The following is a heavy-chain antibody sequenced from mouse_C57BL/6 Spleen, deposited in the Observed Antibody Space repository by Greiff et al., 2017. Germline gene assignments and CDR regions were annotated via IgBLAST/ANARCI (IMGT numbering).Heavy chain of an antibody. CDR2: ISSGGDYI. Sequence: EVHLVESGEGLVKPGGSLKLSCAASGFTFSSYAMSWVRQTPEKRLEWVAYISSGGDYIYYADTVKGRFTISRDNARNTLYLQMSSLKSEDTAMYYCTRVTTVVARYAMDYWGQGTSVTVSS. J-gene: IGHJ4*01. CDR1: GFTFSSYA. D-gene: IGHD1-1*01. V-gene: IGHV5-9-1*02. CDR3: TRVTTVVARYAMDY.